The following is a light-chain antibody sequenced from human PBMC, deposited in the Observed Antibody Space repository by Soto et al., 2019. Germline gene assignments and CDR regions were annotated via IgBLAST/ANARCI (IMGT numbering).Light chain of an antibody. CDR2: DVN. CDR3: SAHGGTNPYV. V-gene: IGLV2-8*01. CDR1: ASDIGGYSF. J-gene: IGLJ1*01. Sequence: QSVLTQPPSASGSPGQSVAISCTGTASDIGGYSFVSWYQQHPGKAPKLLIYDVNNRPSGVPDRFSGSKSGNTASLTVSWLQAEDEAEYYCSAHGGTNPYVFGTGTKLTVL.